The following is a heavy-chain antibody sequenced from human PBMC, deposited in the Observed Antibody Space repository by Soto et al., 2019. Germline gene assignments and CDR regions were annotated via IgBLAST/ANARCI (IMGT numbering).Heavy chain of an antibody. V-gene: IGHV3-74*01. J-gene: IGHJ6*02. Sequence: QPGGSLRLSCAASVLTFSRYWMHWVRQAPGKGLVWVSRISSYGSDTHYADSVKGRFTISRDNAKNTVYLQMNSLRAEDTAVYYCASNYAYAEGYYWYGIDVWGQGTTVTVSS. CDR1: VLTFSRYW. CDR2: ISSYGSDT. D-gene: IGHD3-16*01. CDR3: ASNYAYAEGYYWYGIDV.